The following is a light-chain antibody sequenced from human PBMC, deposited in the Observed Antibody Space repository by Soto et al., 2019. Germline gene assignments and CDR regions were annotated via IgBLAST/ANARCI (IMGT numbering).Light chain of an antibody. J-gene: IGLJ1*01. CDR1: SGINVGTYT. V-gene: IGLV5-45*02. CDR2: YKSDSDK. Sequence: QSVLTQPSSLSASPGASASLTCTLRSGINVGTYTIYWYQQKPGSPPQDLLRYKSDSDKQQGSGVPSRFSGSKDASANAGSLLISGLQSEDEADYYCSIWHSSAYVFGTGTKLTVL. CDR3: SIWHSSAYV.